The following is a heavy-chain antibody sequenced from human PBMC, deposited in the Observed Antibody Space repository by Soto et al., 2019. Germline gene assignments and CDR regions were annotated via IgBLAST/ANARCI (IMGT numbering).Heavy chain of an antibody. CDR1: GFTFDDYA. Sequence: GGSLRLSCAASGFTFDDYAMHWVRQAPGKGLEWVSGISWNSGSIGYADSVKGRFTISRDNAKNSLYLQMNSLRAEDTALYYCARVGEFGGLDLDYWGQGTLVTVSS. CDR2: ISWNSGSI. D-gene: IGHD3-10*01. V-gene: IGHV3-9*01. J-gene: IGHJ4*02. CDR3: ARVGEFGGLDLDY.